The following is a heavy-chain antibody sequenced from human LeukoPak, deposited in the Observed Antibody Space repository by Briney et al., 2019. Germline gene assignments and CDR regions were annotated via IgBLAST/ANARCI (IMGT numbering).Heavy chain of an antibody. Sequence: PGGSLRLSCAGSGFTFNNYPISWVRQTPGKGLEWVSAITGGAADSTYYADSVKGRFTISRDNSRNTLFLQMNSLRAEDTAVYYCAKGPFDRYYYYYGMDVWGQGTTVTVSS. CDR3: AKGPFDRYYYYYGMDV. J-gene: IGHJ6*02. CDR1: GFTFNNYP. D-gene: IGHD3-9*01. CDR2: ITGGAADST. V-gene: IGHV3-23*01.